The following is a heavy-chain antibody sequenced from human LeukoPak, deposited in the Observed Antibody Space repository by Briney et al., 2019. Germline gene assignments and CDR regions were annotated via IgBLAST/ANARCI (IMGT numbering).Heavy chain of an antibody. D-gene: IGHD1-26*01. CDR2: INWNGGNT. V-gene: IGHV3-20*04. J-gene: IGHJ6*03. Sequence: PGGSLRLSCAASGCTFDDYGMSWVRQAPGKGLDWVSGINWNGGNTGYADSVKGRFTISRDNAKNSLYLQMNSLRAEDTALYCCARVVGATGAYYYYMDVWGKGTTVTVSS. CDR1: GCTFDDYG. CDR3: ARVVGATGAYYYYMDV.